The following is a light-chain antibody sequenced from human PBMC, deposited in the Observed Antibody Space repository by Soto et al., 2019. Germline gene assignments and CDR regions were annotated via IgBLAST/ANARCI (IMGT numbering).Light chain of an antibody. Sequence: EIVLTQSPGTLSVSPGERATLSCRASQSVSSSYLAWYQQKPGQAPRLLIYGASCRATGIPDRFSGSGSGTDFTLTISRLEPEDFAVYYCQQYGSSPLTFGGGTKVDIK. CDR3: QQYGSSPLT. V-gene: IGKV3-20*01. J-gene: IGKJ4*01. CDR1: QSVSSSY. CDR2: GAS.